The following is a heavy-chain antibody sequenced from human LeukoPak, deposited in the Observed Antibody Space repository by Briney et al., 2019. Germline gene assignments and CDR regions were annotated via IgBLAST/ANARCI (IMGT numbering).Heavy chain of an antibody. D-gene: IGHD3-16*01. V-gene: IGHV3-7*01. CDR1: GVNNYW. CDR3: ATDINWVSH. Sequence: PPGESLRLSCIGSGVNNYWMTWVRQAPGKGLESVANINKEGSEKYYLDSVKGRITISRDDIKNSVFLQINSLRAEDTGIYYCATDINWVSHWGQGTLVSVSP. J-gene: IGHJ4*02. CDR2: INKEGSEK.